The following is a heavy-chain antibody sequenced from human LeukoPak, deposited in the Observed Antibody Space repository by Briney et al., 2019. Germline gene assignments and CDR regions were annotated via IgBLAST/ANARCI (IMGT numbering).Heavy chain of an antibody. CDR1: GFTFSSYG. CDR3: ARESSGIAATDKIDF. Sequence: GGSLRLSCAASGFTFSSYGMHWVRQAPGKGLEWVSSFTSRSGTIYYADSVKGRFTISRDNAKNSLFLQMSSLRAEDTAVYYCARESSGIAATDKIDFWGQGTLVTVSS. CDR2: FTSRSGTI. V-gene: IGHV3-21*01. J-gene: IGHJ4*02. D-gene: IGHD6-13*01.